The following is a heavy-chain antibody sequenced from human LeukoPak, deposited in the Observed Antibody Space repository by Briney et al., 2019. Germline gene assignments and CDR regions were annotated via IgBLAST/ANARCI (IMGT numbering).Heavy chain of an antibody. V-gene: IGHV1-8*01. J-gene: IGHJ3*02. Sequence: ASVKVSCEASGYTFTSYDINWVRQATGQGLEWMGWMNPNSGNTGYAQKFQGRVTMTRNTSISTAYMELSSLRSEDTAVYYCARGSSSWYFNDAFDIWGQGTMVTVSS. CDR1: GYTFTSYD. CDR3: ARGSSSWYFNDAFDI. CDR2: MNPNSGNT. D-gene: IGHD6-13*01.